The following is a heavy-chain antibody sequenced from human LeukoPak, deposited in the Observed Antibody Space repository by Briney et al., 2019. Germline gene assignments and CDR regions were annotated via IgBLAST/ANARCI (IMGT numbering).Heavy chain of an antibody. D-gene: IGHD6-19*01. Sequence: PSETLSLTCTVSGDSINNTNYYWAWIRQPPGKGLEWIGSIYHSGRTYYNPSLTSRDTISIDTSKNQFSLKVKSVTAAVTAVYYCARHAKQWLVTWYFDLWGRGTLVTVSS. CDR3: ARHAKQWLVTWYFDL. J-gene: IGHJ2*01. V-gene: IGHV4-39*01. CDR2: IYHSGRT. CDR1: GDSINNTNYY.